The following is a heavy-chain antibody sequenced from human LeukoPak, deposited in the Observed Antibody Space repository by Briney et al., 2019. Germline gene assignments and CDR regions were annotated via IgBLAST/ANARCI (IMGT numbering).Heavy chain of an antibody. CDR1: GFSFSSYG. J-gene: IGHJ6*03. CDR2: IRYDGSNK. D-gene: IGHD3-9*01. Sequence: GGSLRLSCAASGFSFSSYGMYWVRQAPGKGLEWVAFIRYDGSNKYYADSVKGRFTISRDNSKNTLYLQMNSLRAEDTAVYYCAKSLTFDWFYYMDVWGKGTTVTISS. V-gene: IGHV3-30*02. CDR3: AKSLTFDWFYYMDV.